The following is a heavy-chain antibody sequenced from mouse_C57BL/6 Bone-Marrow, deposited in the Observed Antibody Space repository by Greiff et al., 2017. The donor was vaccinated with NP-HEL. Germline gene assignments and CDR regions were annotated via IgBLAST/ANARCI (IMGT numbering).Heavy chain of an antibody. V-gene: IGHV1-50*01. D-gene: IGHD1-1*01. CDR3: APHYYGSSYFDY. Sequence: QVQLQQPGAELVKPGASVKLSCKASGYTFTSYWMQWVKQRPGQGLEWIGEIDPSDSYTNYNQKFKGKATLTVDTSSSTAYMQLSSLTSEDSAVYYCAPHYYGSSYFDYWGQGTTLTVSS. CDR1: GYTFTSYW. J-gene: IGHJ2*01. CDR2: IDPSDSYT.